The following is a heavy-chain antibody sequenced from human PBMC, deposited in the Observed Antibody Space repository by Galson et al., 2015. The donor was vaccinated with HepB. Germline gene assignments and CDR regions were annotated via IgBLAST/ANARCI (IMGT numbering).Heavy chain of an antibody. CDR1: GFSLRTSGVG. CDR2: IYWNDDK. D-gene: IGHD7-27*01. Sequence: PALVKPTQTLTLTCTFSGFSLRTSGVGVGWIRQPPGKALEWLALIYWNDDKRYSPSLKTRLTITKDTSKNQVVLTMTNMDPVDTGTYYCAHSRKLGMNFDCWGQGTLVTVSS. CDR3: AHSRKLGMNFDC. J-gene: IGHJ4*02. V-gene: IGHV2-5*01.